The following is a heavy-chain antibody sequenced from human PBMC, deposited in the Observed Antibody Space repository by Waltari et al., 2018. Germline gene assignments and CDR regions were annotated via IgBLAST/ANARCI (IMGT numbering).Heavy chain of an antibody. CDR1: GGSFSTYH. J-gene: IGHJ1*01. CDR2: ISTSGNT. D-gene: IGHD3-16*01. V-gene: IGHV4-4*07. Sequence: QVQLQESGPGLVKDSETLSLTCTVSGGSFSTYHWSWIRQPAGKGLEVIGRISTSGNTIYNPSLKRRVAMSVDTSKNQFSLMLTSTTAADTAMYYCAGYRRPDRAMIEVWGQGTLVTVSS. CDR3: AGYRRPDRAMIEV.